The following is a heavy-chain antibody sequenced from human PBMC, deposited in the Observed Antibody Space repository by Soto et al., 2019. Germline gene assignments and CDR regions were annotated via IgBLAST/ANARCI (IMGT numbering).Heavy chain of an antibody. CDR3: ARGAQYSSSTYVVDYYYGMDV. Sequence: EVQLVESGGGLVQPGGSLRLSCAASGFTFSSYSMNWVRQAPGKGLEWVSYISSSSSTIYYADSVKGRFTISRDNAKNSLYLQMNSLRDEDTAVYYCARGAQYSSSTYVVDYYYGMDVWGQGTTVTVSS. D-gene: IGHD6-6*01. J-gene: IGHJ6*02. CDR1: GFTFSSYS. V-gene: IGHV3-48*02. CDR2: ISSSSSTI.